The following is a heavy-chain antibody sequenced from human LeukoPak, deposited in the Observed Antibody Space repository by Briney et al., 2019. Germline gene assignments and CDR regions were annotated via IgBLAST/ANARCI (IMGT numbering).Heavy chain of an antibody. J-gene: IGHJ4*02. CDR1: GFTFSSYG. CDR2: ISYDGSNK. V-gene: IGHV3-30*03. CDR3: ASSWAYFDS. D-gene: IGHD6-13*01. Sequence: GGSLRLSCAASGFTFSSYGMHWVCQAPGKGLEWVAVISYDGSNKYYADSVKGRFTISRDNSKNTLYLQMNSLRAEDTAVYYCASSWAYFDSWGQGTLVTVSS.